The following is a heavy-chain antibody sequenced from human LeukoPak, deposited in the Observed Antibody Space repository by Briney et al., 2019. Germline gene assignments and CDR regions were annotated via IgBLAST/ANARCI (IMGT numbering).Heavy chain of an antibody. J-gene: IGHJ4*02. Sequence: GGSLRLSCAVSGFTFSSHAWSWVRQAPGRGLEWVSCIDIGGDNTYYADPVKGRFTISRDNSKNTLFLQMDSLRAEDSAVYYCANEIRPNDYWGQGTLVTVSS. V-gene: IGHV3-23*03. CDR2: IDIGGDNT. D-gene: IGHD4-17*01. CDR1: GFTFSSHA. CDR3: ANEIRPNDY.